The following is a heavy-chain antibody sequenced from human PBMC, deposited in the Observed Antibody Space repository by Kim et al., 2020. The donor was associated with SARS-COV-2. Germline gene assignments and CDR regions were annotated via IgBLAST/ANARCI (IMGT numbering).Heavy chain of an antibody. CDR1: GYSFTSYW. Sequence: GESLKISCKGSGYSFTSYWISWVRQMPGKGLEWMGRIDPSDSYTNYSPSFQGHVTISADKSISTAYLQWSSPKASDTAMYYCAVDYYGSGSYLRIYWGQGTLVTVSS. V-gene: IGHV5-10-1*01. J-gene: IGHJ4*02. CDR2: IDPSDSYT. CDR3: AVDYYGSGSYLRIY. D-gene: IGHD3-10*01.